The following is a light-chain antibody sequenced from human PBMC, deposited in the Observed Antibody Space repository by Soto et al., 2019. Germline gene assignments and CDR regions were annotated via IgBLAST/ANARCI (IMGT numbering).Light chain of an antibody. V-gene: IGLV2-14*01. CDR1: SSDVGGYNY. J-gene: IGLJ1*01. CDR3: SSYTSSKRV. Sequence: QSVLTQPASVSGAPGQAITISCTGTSSDVGGYNYVSWYQQHPGKAPKLMIYDVSNRPSGVSNHFSGSKSGNTASLTISGLQAEDEADYYCSSYTSSKRVFGTGTKVTVL. CDR2: DVS.